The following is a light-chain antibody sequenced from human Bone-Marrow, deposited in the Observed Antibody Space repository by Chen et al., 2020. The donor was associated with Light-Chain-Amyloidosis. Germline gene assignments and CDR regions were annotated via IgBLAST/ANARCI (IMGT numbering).Light chain of an antibody. Sequence: QSALTQPASVSGSPVQSITISCTGTRSNIGSYNLVSWYQQHPGKVPKLIIYEGSKRPSGVSNRCSGAKCGNTASTSSSGLQAEEEADYYCCSYAGGSTWVVGGGTKRTVL. CDR2: EGS. V-gene: IGLV2-23*01. J-gene: IGLJ3*02. CDR1: RSNIGSYNL. CDR3: CSYAGGSTWV.